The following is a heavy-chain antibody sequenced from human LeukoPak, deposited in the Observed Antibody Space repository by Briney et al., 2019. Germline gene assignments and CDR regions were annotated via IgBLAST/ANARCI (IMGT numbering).Heavy chain of an antibody. CDR3: ARQGCSSTSCYFYYYGMDV. J-gene: IGHJ6*02. CDR1: GYSFTSYW. D-gene: IGHD2-2*01. Sequence: GESPKISCKGSGYSFTSYWIGWVRQMPGKGLEWMGIIYPGDSDTRYSPSFQGQVTISADKSISTAYLQWSSLKASDTAMYYCARQGCSSTSCYFYYYGMDVWGQGTTVTVSS. V-gene: IGHV5-51*01. CDR2: IYPGDSDT.